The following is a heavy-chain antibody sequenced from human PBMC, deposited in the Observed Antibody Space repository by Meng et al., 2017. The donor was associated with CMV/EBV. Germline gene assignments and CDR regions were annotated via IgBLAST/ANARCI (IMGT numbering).Heavy chain of an antibody. CDR1: GGSISSSSYY. D-gene: IGHD3-10*01. Sequence: SETLSLTCTVSGGSISSSSYYWGWIRQPPGKGLEWIGSIYYSRRTSYNPSPKSRVSISVDTSKNQFSLKLSSVTAADTAVYYCARVLRGSKDAFDIWGQGTMVTVSS. CDR3: ARVLRGSKDAFDI. J-gene: IGHJ3*02. CDR2: IYYSRRT. V-gene: IGHV4-39*07.